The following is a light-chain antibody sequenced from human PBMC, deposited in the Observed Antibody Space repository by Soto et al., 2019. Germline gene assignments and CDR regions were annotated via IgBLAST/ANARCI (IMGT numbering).Light chain of an antibody. J-gene: IGKJ2*01. CDR2: GAS. CDR1: QGTSTY. Sequence: DIQLTQSPSFLSASVGDRVTITYRASQGTSTYLAWYLQRPGKAPKLLIYGASTLQSGVPSRFSGSGSGTEFTLTISSLQPEDFGTYYCQQLNSDWYAFGQGTKLEIK. CDR3: QQLNSDWYA. V-gene: IGKV1-9*01.